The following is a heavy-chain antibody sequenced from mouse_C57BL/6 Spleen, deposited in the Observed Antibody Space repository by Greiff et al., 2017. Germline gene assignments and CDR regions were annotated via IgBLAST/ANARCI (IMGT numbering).Heavy chain of an antibody. CDR3: ARHEDDYDGVYYAMDY. J-gene: IGHJ4*01. CDR1: GFTFSSYT. CDR2: ISGGGGNT. Sequence: ESGGGLVKPGGSLKLSCAASGFTFSSYTMSWVRQTPEKRLEWVATISGGGGNTYYPDSVKGRFTISRDNAKNTLYLQMSSLRSEDTALYYCARHEDDYDGVYYAMDYWGQGTSVTVSS. D-gene: IGHD2-4*01. V-gene: IGHV5-9*01.